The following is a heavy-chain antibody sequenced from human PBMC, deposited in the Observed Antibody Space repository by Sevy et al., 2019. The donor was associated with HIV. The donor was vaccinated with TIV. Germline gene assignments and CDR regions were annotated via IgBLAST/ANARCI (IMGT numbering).Heavy chain of an antibody. V-gene: IGHV4-59*01. D-gene: IGHD3-22*01. CDR3: ARDYYDNRPRGFDP. CDR2: VSYTGTT. J-gene: IGHJ5*02. CDR1: GDSISTYF. Sequence: SETLSLTCIVSGDSISTYFWSWIRQTPGKGLEWIGYVSYTGTTNYNPSLRSRVTISVDTSKNQFSLKLNSVTAADTAVYYCARDYYDNRPRGFDPWGQGILVTVCS.